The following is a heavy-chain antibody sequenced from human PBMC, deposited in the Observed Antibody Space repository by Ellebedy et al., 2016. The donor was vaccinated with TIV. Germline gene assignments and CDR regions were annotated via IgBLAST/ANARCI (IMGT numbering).Heavy chain of an antibody. CDR1: EFTFSDYV. V-gene: IGHV3-30-3*01. CDR3: TKDHYGSASLRTGMDV. J-gene: IGHJ6*02. D-gene: IGHD3-10*01. Sequence: GGSLRLXXAAPEFTFSDYVMHWVRQAPGRGLEWVGMISYDGTRKYYADSVKGRFTISRDNSENTLDLQMNSLGGDDTTVYYCTKDHYGSASLRTGMDVWGQGATVTVSS. CDR2: ISYDGTRK.